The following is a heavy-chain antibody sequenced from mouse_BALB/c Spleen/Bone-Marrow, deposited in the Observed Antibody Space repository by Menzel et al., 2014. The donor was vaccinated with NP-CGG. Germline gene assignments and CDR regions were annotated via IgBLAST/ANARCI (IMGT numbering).Heavy chain of an antibody. CDR3: TRWYYGNYFDY. D-gene: IGHD2-1*01. CDR2: INPSNGGT. Sequence: QVQLQHSGAELVKPGASVKLSCKASGYTFTSXYXYWVXQRPXXGXEWIXXINPSNGGTNFNEKFKSKATLTVDKSSSTAYMQLSSLTSEDSAVYYCTRWYYGNYFDYWGQGTTLTVSS. V-gene: IGHV1S81*02. CDR1: GYTFTSXY. J-gene: IGHJ2*01.